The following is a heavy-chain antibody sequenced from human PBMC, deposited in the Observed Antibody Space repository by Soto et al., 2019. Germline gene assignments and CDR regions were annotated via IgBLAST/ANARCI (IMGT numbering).Heavy chain of an antibody. V-gene: IGHV3-9*01. J-gene: IGHJ6*02. CDR2: ISWNSGSI. CDR3: AKDQAVTTGGYYYGMDV. CDR1: GFTFDDYA. D-gene: IGHD4-4*01. Sequence: GGSLRLSCAASGFTFDDYAMHWVRQAPGKGLEWVSGISWNSGSIGYADSVKGRFTISRDDAKNSLYLQMNSLRAEDTALYYCAKDQAVTTGGYYYGMDVWGQGTTVTVSS.